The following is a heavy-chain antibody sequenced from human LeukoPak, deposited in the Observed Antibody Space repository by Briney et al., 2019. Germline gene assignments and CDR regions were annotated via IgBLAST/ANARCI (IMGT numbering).Heavy chain of an antibody. CDR1: GGSFSGYY. D-gene: IGHD3-22*01. J-gene: IGHJ4*02. CDR2: INHSGST. CDR3: ARLYYDSSGYPNPPFDY. V-gene: IGHV4-34*01. Sequence: SEALSLTCAVYGGSFSGYYWSWIRQPPGKGLEWIGEINHSGSTNYNPSLKSRVTISVDTSKNQFSLKLSSVTAADTAVYYCARLYYDSSGYPNPPFDYWGQGTLVTVSS.